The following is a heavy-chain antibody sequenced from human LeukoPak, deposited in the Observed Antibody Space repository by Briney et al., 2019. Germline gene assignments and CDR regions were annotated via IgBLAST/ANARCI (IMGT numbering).Heavy chain of an antibody. D-gene: IGHD4-11*01. J-gene: IGHJ5*02. V-gene: IGHV3-74*01. Sequence: GGSLRPSCEASGFTFSDYWMHWVRQAPGKGLVWVARIDFDGSGTSYADSVKGRFTISRDNAKNTVFLQMNSLRAEDTAVYYCTRTTTLIWWFDPWGQGTLVFVSS. CDR2: IDFDGSGT. CDR1: GFTFSDYW. CDR3: TRTTTLIWWFDP.